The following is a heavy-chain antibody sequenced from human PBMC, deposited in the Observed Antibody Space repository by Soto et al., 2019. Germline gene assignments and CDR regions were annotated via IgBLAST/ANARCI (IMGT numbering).Heavy chain of an antibody. D-gene: IGHD5-12*01. J-gene: IGHJ4*02. CDR3: ARTTAVANTLPSRNFFDY. V-gene: IGHV4-61*01. Sequence: PETLARPSSVSSVSVINTTNYWGWIRQPPGKRLEWIGYVYHRGTTNYNPALKRRVTISVDLSKNQFSLRLSSVTTADTALYYCARTTAVANTLPSRNFFDYWGQETLVTVSS. CDR2: VYHRGTT. CDR1: SVSVINTTNY.